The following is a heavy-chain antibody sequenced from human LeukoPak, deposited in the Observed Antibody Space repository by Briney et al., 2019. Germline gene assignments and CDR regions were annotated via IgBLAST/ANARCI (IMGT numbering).Heavy chain of an antibody. V-gene: IGHV3-30*04. D-gene: IGHD3-9*01. CDR2: ISYDGSNK. J-gene: IGHJ4*02. CDR3: ARSLYYDILTGNFDY. Sequence: GRSLRLSCAASGFTFSSYAMHWVRQAPGKGLEWVAVISYDGSNKYYADSVKGRFTISRDNSKNTLYLQMNSLRAEDTAAYYCARSLYYDILTGNFDYWGQGTLVTVSS. CDR1: GFTFSSYA.